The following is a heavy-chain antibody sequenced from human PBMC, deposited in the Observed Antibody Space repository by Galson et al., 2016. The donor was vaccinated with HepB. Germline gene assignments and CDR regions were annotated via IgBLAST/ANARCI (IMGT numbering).Heavy chain of an antibody. Sequence: SLRLSCAASGFVFSNFGLSWVRQAPGKGLEWVASISTRRTTYYSDSVQGRFTISRDNADNSLSLQMNSLSGDDTALYYCAKDGSYSGNLHGYFDYRGQGTLVTVSS. V-gene: IGHV3-23*01. CDR3: AKDGSYSGNLHGYFDY. CDR1: GFVFSNFG. J-gene: IGHJ4*02. CDR2: ISTRRTT. D-gene: IGHD1-26*01.